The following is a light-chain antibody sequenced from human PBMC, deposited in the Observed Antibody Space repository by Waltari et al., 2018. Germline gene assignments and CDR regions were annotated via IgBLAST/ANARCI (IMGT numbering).Light chain of an antibody. CDR1: QKILYSSNNKNY. Sequence: QKILYSSNNKNYLAWYQQKPGQPPKLLLYLASTRASGVPDRFSGSGSGTDFTLTISSLRTEDVAGYYCQQYYTIPITCGQGTRLEIK. J-gene: IGKJ5*01. CDR2: LAS. CDR3: QQYYTIPIT. V-gene: IGKV4-1*01.